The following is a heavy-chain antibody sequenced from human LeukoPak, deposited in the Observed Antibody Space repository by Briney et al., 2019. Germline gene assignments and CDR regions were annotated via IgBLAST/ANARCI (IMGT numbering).Heavy chain of an antibody. CDR1: GYIFTNYW. J-gene: IGHJ4*02. CDR2: IYPGDSDT. V-gene: IGHV5-51*01. Sequence: GESLKISCKGSGYIFTNYWIAWVRQMPGKGLEWMGIIYPGDSDTRYSPSFQGQVTISADKSISTAYLQWSSLKASDTAMYYCARRSGNFQADYNFDYWGQGTLVTDSS. CDR3: ARRSGNFQADYNFDY. D-gene: IGHD1-26*01.